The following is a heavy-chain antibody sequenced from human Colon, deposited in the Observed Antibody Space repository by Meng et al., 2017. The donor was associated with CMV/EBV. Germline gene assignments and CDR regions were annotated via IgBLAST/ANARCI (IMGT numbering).Heavy chain of an antibody. CDR1: GFIFSGCH. J-gene: IGHJ4*02. CDR2: MGSSRSSI. V-gene: IGHV3-11*01. Sequence: ASGFIFSGCHMSWIRQAPGKGLRWLCYMGSSRSSIFYTVSVRGRFTLSRDNAKKSLNLQMNSLRADDTAVYYCAREFYYGSGSYPTDWGQGTLVTVSS. D-gene: IGHD3-10*01. CDR3: AREFYYGSGSYPTD.